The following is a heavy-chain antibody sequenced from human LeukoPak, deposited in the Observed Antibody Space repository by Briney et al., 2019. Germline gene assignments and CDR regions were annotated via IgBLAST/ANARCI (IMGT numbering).Heavy chain of an antibody. J-gene: IGHJ2*01. CDR3: AKDPDYCTNGVCYSSYWYFDL. CDR2: ISGSGGST. Sequence: PGGSLRLSCAASGFTFSSYAMSWVRQAPGKGLECVSAISGSGGSTYYADTVKGRFTISRDNSKNTLYLQMNSLRAEDTAVYYCAKDPDYCTNGVCYSSYWYFDLWGRGTLVTVSS. D-gene: IGHD2-8*01. V-gene: IGHV3-23*01. CDR1: GFTFSSYA.